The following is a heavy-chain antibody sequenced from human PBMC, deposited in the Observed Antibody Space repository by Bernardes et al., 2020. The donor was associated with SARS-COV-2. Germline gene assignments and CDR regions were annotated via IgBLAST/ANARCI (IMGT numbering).Heavy chain of an antibody. CDR1: GSDLNNYGFTSYG. J-gene: IGHJ6*02. V-gene: IGHV1-18*04. D-gene: IGHD3-10*01. CDR2: ITAYNLNT. Sequence: ASMKVSCKTSGSDLNNYGFTSYGFSWVRQAPGQGLEWMGWITAYNLNTDYAQNFRGRVNMTADTSTSTVYMELRSLRSDDTAMYYCAVNTGNFYYGVDVWGQGTTVTVSS. CDR3: AVNTGNFYYGVDV.